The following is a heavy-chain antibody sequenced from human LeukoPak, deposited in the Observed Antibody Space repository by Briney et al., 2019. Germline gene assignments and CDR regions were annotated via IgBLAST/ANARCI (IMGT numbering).Heavy chain of an antibody. CDR2: IYYSGST. V-gene: IGHV4-59*08. J-gene: IGHJ6*02. Sequence: SETLSLTCTVSGGSISSYYWSWIRQPPGKGLEWIGYIYYSGSTNYNPSLKSRVTISVDTSKNQFSLKLSSVTAADTAVYYCARLVGYYYGMDVWGQGTTVTVSS. D-gene: IGHD2-15*01. CDR1: GGSISSYY. CDR3: ARLVGYYYGMDV.